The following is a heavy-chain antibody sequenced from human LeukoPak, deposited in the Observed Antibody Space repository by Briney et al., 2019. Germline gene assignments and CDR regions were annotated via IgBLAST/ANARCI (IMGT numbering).Heavy chain of an antibody. D-gene: IGHD6-13*01. Sequence: GGSLRLSCAASGFTFSSYAMHWVRQAPGKGLEWVAVISYDGSNKYYADSVKGRFTISRDNSKNTLYLQMNSLRAEDTAVYYCARGGSSCWPRGLYYFDYWGQGTLVTVSS. J-gene: IGHJ4*02. V-gene: IGHV3-30-3*01. CDR3: ARGGSSCWPRGLYYFDY. CDR1: GFTFSSYA. CDR2: ISYDGSNK.